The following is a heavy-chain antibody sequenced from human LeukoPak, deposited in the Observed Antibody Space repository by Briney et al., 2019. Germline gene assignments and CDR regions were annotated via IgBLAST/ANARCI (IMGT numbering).Heavy chain of an antibody. D-gene: IGHD6-13*01. CDR3: VRGSPGYSRSWHAY. CDR1: GFILNSTW. V-gene: IGHV3-74*01. J-gene: IGHJ4*02. CDR2: INSDATST. Sequence: GGSLRLSCAASGFILNSTWMHRVRQAPGKRLVWVSRINSDATSTSYADSVRGRFTISRDYAKNTMYLQMNSLRAEDTAMYYCVRGSPGYSRSWHAYWGQGTLVTVSS.